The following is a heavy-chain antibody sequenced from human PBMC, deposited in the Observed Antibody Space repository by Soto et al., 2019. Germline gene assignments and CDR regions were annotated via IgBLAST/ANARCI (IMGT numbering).Heavy chain of an antibody. D-gene: IGHD6-13*01. CDR3: ARDYPIAAAGTAPFDY. CDR1: GFTFSSYG. V-gene: IGHV3-33*01. CDR2: IWYDGSNK. Sequence: ESGGGVVQPGRSLRLSCAASGFTFSSYGMHWVRQAPGKGLEWVAVIWYDGSNKYYADSVKGRFTISRDNSKNTLYLQMNSLRAEDTAVYYCARDYPIAAAGTAPFDYWGQGTLVTVSS. J-gene: IGHJ4*02.